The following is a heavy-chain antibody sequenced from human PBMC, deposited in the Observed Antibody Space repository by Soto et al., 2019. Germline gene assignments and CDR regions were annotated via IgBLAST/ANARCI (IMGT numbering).Heavy chain of an antibody. D-gene: IGHD3-16*01. CDR1: GFAFSGSA. J-gene: IGHJ5*02. CDR3: TRDLFSYDYSGILWFDP. CDR2: TRSKGHNYAT. V-gene: IGHV3-73*01. Sequence: PGGSLRLSCAASGFAFSGSAMYWVRQASGKGPEWVGRTRSKGHNYATEYAASVKGRFTISRDDSKNTAYLQMNSLQTEDTAVYYCTRDLFSYDYSGILWFDPWGQGTLVTVSS.